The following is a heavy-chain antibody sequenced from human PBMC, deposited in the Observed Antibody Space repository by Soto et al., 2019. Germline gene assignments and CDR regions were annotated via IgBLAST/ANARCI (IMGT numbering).Heavy chain of an antibody. J-gene: IGHJ4*02. V-gene: IGHV3-48*03. Sequence: GGSLRLSCAASGFTFSNYEMNWVRQAPGEGLEWLSYISSVGSTVYYADSVKGRFTISRDSAKSSLYLQMNSLRAEDTALYYCAKQATNINNFDYCGKGPLVTVYS. CDR1: GFTFSNYE. CDR3: AKQATNINNFDY. CDR2: ISSVGSTV. D-gene: IGHD1-26*01.